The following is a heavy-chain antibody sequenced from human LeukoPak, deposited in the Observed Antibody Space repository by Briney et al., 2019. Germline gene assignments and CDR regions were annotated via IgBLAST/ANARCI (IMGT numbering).Heavy chain of an antibody. D-gene: IGHD1-14*01. Sequence: GRSLRLSCAASGFTFSSYGMHWVRQAPGKGLEWVVVIWYDGSNKYYADSVKGRFTISRDNSKNTLYLQMNSLRAEDTAVYYCASGILLQHQIQDAFDIWGQGTMVTVSS. CDR1: GFTFSSYG. J-gene: IGHJ3*02. CDR2: IWYDGSNK. V-gene: IGHV3-33*01. CDR3: ASGILLQHQIQDAFDI.